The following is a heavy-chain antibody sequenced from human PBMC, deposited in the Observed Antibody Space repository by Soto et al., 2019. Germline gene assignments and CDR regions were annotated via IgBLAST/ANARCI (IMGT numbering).Heavy chain of an antibody. CDR3: AFVDPDIFTGLYAFAI. CDR2: IIPILGIA. CDR1: GGTFSSYT. D-gene: IGHD3-9*01. Sequence: SVKVSCKASGGTFSSYTISWVRQAPGQGLEWMGRIIPILGIANYAQKFQGRVTITADKSTSTAYMELSSLRSEDTAVYYCAFVDPDIFTGLYAFAIWGQGTMVTVSS. V-gene: IGHV1-69*02. J-gene: IGHJ3*02.